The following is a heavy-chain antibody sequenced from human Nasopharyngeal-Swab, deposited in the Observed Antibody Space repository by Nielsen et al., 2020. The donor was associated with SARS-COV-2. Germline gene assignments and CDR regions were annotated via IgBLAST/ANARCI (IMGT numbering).Heavy chain of an antibody. V-gene: IGHV3-48*01. D-gene: IGHD1-26*01. Sequence: WIRQPPGKGLEWVSYISSSSNTIYYANSVKGRFTISRDNARDSLYLQMSSLRAEDTAVYYCARDQGYSGGYGYRGQGTLVTVSS. CDR2: ISSSSNTI. CDR3: ARDQGYSGGYGY. J-gene: IGHJ4*02.